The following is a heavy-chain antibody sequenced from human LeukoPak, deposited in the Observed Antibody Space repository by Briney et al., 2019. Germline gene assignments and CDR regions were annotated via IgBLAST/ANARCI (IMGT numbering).Heavy chain of an antibody. CDR2: IIPIFGTA. Sequence: GASVKVSCKASGGTFSSYAISWVRQAPGQGLEWMGGIIPIFGTANYAQKFQGRVTITADESTSTAYMELSSLRSEDTAVYYCARAQDLYYDSSGYYNWFDPWGQGTLVTVSS. CDR3: ARAQDLYYDSSGYYNWFDP. D-gene: IGHD3-22*01. V-gene: IGHV1-69*13. J-gene: IGHJ5*02. CDR1: GGTFSSYA.